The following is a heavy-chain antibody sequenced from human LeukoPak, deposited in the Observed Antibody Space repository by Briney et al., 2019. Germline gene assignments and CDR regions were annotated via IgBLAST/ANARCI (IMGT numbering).Heavy chain of an antibody. V-gene: IGHV3-48*04. CDR3: ARGEDYGTNSFDY. CDR2: ITTSGRTI. J-gene: IGHJ4*02. D-gene: IGHD4-17*01. CDR1: GFTFSSYW. Sequence: SGGSLRLSCAASGFTFSSYWMSWVRQAPGKGLEWVSYITTSGRTIYYADSVKGRFTISRDNAKNSLYLQMNSLRAEDTAVYYCARGEDYGTNSFDYWGQGTLVTVSS.